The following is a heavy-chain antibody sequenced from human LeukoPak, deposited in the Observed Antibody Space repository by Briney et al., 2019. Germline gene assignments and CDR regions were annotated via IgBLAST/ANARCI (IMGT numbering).Heavy chain of an antibody. D-gene: IGHD4-11*01. CDR2: TYYRSKWYF. Sequence: SQTLSLTCAISGDSVSSNSAAWNWIRQSPSRGLEWLGRTYYRSKWYFDYAVSVESRITIKPDTSKNQFSLQLNSVTPEDTAVYYCARSMSNGGFRLDYWGQGSLVAVSS. CDR3: ARSMSNGGFRLDY. CDR1: GDSVSSNSAA. J-gene: IGHJ4*02. V-gene: IGHV6-1*01.